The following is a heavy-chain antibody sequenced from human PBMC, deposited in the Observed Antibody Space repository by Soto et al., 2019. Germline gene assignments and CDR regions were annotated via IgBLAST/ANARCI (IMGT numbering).Heavy chain of an antibody. CDR1: GFSLTNTRVG. J-gene: IGHJ3*02. V-gene: IGHV2-5*02. CDR2: IYWDDDK. Sequence: QITLKESGPTLVKPTQTLTLTCSFSGFSLTNTRVGVGWIRQPPGKALEWLAVIYWDDDKRYSPSLQTRLTIIKDTSKNQVVLTMTDMDPVDTATYFCAHPMITFGGVVEDDAFDTWGQGTVVTVSS. CDR3: AHPMITFGGVVEDDAFDT. D-gene: IGHD3-16*01.